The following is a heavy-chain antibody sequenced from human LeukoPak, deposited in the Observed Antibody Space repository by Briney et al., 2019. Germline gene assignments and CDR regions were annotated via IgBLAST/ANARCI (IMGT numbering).Heavy chain of an antibody. Sequence: GGSLRLSCAASGFTVGSYAMGWVRQAPGKGLEWVSGISGSGGSPYYTDSVKGRFTISKDNSKDTLYLQMNSLRDEDTAVYYCARDHPGSGWYVDYWGQGILVTVSS. CDR3: ARDHPGSGWYVDY. CDR1: GFTVGSYA. J-gene: IGHJ4*02. V-gene: IGHV3-23*01. CDR2: ISGSGGSP. D-gene: IGHD6-19*01.